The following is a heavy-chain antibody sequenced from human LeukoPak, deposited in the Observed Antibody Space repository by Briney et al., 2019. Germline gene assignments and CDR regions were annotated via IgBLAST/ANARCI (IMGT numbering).Heavy chain of an antibody. CDR2: IYYSGGT. D-gene: IGHD5-24*01. J-gene: IGHJ3*02. V-gene: IGHV4-59*08. CDR1: GFTFSDYY. CDR3: ARHVTISGPYDASDI. Sequence: PGGSLRLSCAASGFTFSDYYMSWIRQAPGKGLEWIGYIYYSGGTDYNPSLKSRVTISVDTSKNQFSLKLRSVTAADTAVYYCARHVTISGPYDASDIWGQGTMVTVSP.